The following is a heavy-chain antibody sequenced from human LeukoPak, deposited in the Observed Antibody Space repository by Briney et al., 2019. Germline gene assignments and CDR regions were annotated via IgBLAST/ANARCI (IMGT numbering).Heavy chain of an antibody. J-gene: IGHJ4*02. V-gene: IGHV3-48*04. CDR2: ISSSGGTI. CDR1: GFTFYKYP. Sequence: GGSLRLSCAASGFTFYKYPMNWVRQAPGKGLEWVSYISSSGGTIDYADSVKGRFTISRDNAKNSLYLQMNSLRAEDTAVYYCSRLRGYSYGYADYWGQGTLVTVSS. D-gene: IGHD5-18*01. CDR3: SRLRGYSYGYADY.